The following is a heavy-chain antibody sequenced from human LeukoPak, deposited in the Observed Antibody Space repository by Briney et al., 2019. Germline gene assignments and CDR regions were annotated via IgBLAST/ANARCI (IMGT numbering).Heavy chain of an antibody. Sequence: SETLSLTCTVSGGSISSSSYYWGWIRQPPGKGLEWIGSIYYSGSTYYNPSLKSRVTISLDTSKNQLSLKLGSVTAADTAVYYCARGPFMTTFADVRPTYFDYWGQGTLVTVSS. V-gene: IGHV4-39*07. D-gene: IGHD3-16*01. CDR3: ARGPFMTTFADVRPTYFDY. CDR2: IYYSGST. J-gene: IGHJ4*02. CDR1: GGSISSSSYY.